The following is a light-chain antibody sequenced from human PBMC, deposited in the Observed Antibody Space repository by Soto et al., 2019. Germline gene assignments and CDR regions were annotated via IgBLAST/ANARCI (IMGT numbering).Light chain of an antibody. V-gene: IGKV1-12*01. CDR2: AAS. J-gene: IGKJ1*01. CDR3: QQAKIFPCT. Sequence: DIQMTHSPSSVSASVGDRVTINCRASQGIGSSLAWYQQKPGTAPNLLIYAASTFQSGVPSRFDASGSGTDFTLTISILQPDDVGIYYCQQAKIFPCTFCQGTKV. CDR1: QGIGSS.